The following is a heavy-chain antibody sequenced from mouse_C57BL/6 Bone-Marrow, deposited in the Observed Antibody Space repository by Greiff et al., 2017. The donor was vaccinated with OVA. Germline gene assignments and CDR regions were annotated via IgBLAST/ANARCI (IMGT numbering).Heavy chain of an antibody. CDR3: ARPYYGSSYWYFDV. D-gene: IGHD1-1*01. CDR2: INPNNGGT. Sequence: EVKLMESGPELVKPGASVKIPRKASGYTFTDYNMDWVKQSHGKSLEWIGDINPNNGGTFINQKFKGKATLTVDKSSSTAYMELRSLTSEDTAVYYCARPYYGSSYWYFDVWGTGTTVTVSS. CDR1: GYTFTDYN. V-gene: IGHV1-18*01. J-gene: IGHJ1*03.